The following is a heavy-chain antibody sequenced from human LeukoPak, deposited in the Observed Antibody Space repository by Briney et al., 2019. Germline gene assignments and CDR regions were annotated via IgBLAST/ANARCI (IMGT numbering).Heavy chain of an antibody. V-gene: IGHV1-69*13. J-gene: IGHJ4*02. CDR3: ARAYYDFWSGYHV. D-gene: IGHD3-3*01. CDR1: GGTFSGYA. Sequence: SVKVSCKASGGTFSGYAISWVRQAPGQGLEWMGGIIPIFGTANYAQKFQGRVTITADESTSTAYMELSSLRSEDTAVYYCARAYYDFWSGYHVWGQGTLVTVSS. CDR2: IIPIFGTA.